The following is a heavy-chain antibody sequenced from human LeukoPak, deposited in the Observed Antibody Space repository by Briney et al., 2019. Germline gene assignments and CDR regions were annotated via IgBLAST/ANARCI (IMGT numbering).Heavy chain of an antibody. CDR1: GGSISSNTYY. CDR2: IYYGGST. Sequence: PSETLSLTCAVSGGSISSNTYYWDWIRQPPGKGLECIGSIYYGGSTYYNPSLKSRVIISVDTSKNQFSLKLSSVTAADTAVYHCARAYYYASSAFDIWGQGTMVTVSS. V-gene: IGHV4-39*01. D-gene: IGHD3-22*01. CDR3: ARAYYYASSAFDI. J-gene: IGHJ3*02.